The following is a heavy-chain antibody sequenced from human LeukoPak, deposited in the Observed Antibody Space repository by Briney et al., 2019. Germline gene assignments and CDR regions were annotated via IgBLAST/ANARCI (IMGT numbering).Heavy chain of an antibody. Sequence: GGSLRLSCAASGFTFSNAWMSWVRQAPGKGLEWVGRIKSKTDGGTTDYAAPVKGRFTISRDDSKNTLYLQMNSLKTEDTVVYYCTTGCQTYYYDSSGYYPNDYWGQGTLVTVSS. CDR1: GFTFSNAW. CDR3: TTGCQTYYYDSSGYYPNDY. V-gene: IGHV3-15*01. D-gene: IGHD3-22*01. CDR2: IKSKTDGGTT. J-gene: IGHJ4*02.